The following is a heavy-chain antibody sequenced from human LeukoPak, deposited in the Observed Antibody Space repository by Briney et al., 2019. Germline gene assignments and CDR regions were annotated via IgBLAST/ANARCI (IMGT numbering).Heavy chain of an antibody. CDR1: GGSISGGRYY. Sequence: PSETLSLTCSVSGGSISGGRYYWSWIRQHPGRGLEWIGYIYDSGITFYNPSLKSRVTISVDTSKNQFSLKLSSVTAADTAVYYCARLPWGSYPGHWGQGTLVTVSS. J-gene: IGHJ4*02. V-gene: IGHV4-31*03. CDR3: ARLPWGSYPGH. CDR2: IYDSGIT. D-gene: IGHD1-26*01.